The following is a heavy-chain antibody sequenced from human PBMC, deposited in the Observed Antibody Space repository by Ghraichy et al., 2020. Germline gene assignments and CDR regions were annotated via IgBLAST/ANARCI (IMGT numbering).Heavy chain of an antibody. J-gene: IGHJ4*02. V-gene: IGHV2-5*02. CDR2: IYWDDDK. CDR3: AHRAADYDILTGYYKKYYFDY. Sequence: SGPTLVKPTQTLTLTCTFSGFSLSTSGVGVGWIRQPPGKALEWLALIYWDDDKRYSPSLKSRLTITKDTSKNQVVLTMTNMDPVDTATYYCAHRAADYDILTGYYKKYYFDYWGQGTLVTVSS. D-gene: IGHD3-9*01. CDR1: GFSLSTSGVG.